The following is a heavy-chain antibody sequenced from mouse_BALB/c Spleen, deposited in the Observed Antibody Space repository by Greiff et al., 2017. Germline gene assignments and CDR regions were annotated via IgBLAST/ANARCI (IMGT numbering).Heavy chain of an antibody. J-gene: IGHJ4*01. D-gene: IGHD2-4*01. V-gene: IGHV5-6-5*01. CDR3: ARMITTGYYAMDY. CDR2: ISSGGST. CDR1: GFTFSSYA. Sequence: DVKLVESGGGLVKPGGSLKLSCAASGFTFSSYAMSWVRQTPEKRLEWVASISSGGSTYYPDSVKGRFTISRDNARNILYLQMSSLRSEDTAMYYCARMITTGYYAMDYWGQGTSVTVSS.